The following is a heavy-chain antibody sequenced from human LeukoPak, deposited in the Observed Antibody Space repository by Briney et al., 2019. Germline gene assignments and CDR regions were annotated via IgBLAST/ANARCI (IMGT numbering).Heavy chain of an antibody. J-gene: IGHJ4*02. V-gene: IGHV3-74*01. CDR2: ITSDGSST. Sequence: PGGSLRLSCAASGFTFTDYWMHWVRQVPGKGLVWVSHITSDGSSTGYADSAKGRFAISRDNAKSTLFLQMNSLRAEDTALYYCVRDTPGVGIDYWGQGTLVTVSS. D-gene: IGHD1-14*01. CDR1: GFTFTDYW. CDR3: VRDTPGVGIDY.